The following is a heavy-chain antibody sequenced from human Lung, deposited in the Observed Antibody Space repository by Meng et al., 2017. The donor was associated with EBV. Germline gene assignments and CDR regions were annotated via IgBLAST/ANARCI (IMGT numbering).Heavy chain of an antibody. CDR2: INHSGCT. J-gene: IGHJ4*02. CDR1: GGSFNCYH. Sequence: LPDCRPRLFKLSDTRSLICAVDGGSFNCYHCMCIRQPPGKGLEWIVEINHSGCTKHNPSLKSRVTISVDTSKNQFSLKLSSVTAADTAVYYCARAPIVVVVAATLSGFDYWGQGTLVTVSS. D-gene: IGHD2-15*01. CDR3: ARAPIVVVVAATLSGFDY. V-gene: IGHV4-34*01.